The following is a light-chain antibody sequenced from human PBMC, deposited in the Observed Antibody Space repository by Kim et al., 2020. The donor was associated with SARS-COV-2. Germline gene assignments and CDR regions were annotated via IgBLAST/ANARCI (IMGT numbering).Light chain of an antibody. J-gene: IGKJ1*01. CDR1: QCITNS. Sequence: GPVRDIVIITGRESQCITNSLAWYQQKPGKVPQLLVCAASALQAGLPPRFSRSGSETDFTLTHSSLQPEYVATYYCQKYNSAPWTFGQGTKVDI. CDR3: QKYNSAPWT. CDR2: AAS. V-gene: IGKV1-27*01.